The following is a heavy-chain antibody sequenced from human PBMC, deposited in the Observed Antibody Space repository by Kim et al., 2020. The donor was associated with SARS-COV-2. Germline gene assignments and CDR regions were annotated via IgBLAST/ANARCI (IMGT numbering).Heavy chain of an antibody. CDR2: NSGSI. V-gene: IGHV3-9*01. Sequence: NSGSIGYADSVKGRFTISRDNAKNSLYLQMNSLRAEDTALYYCAKDPFTIWGQGTMVTVSS. J-gene: IGHJ3*02. CDR3: AKDPFTI.